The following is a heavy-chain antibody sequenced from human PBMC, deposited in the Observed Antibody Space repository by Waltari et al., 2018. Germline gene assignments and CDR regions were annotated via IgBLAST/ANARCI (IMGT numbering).Heavy chain of an antibody. Sequence: VQLQESGPGLVKPSETLSPTCTVSGGSISSSYCSWIRQPAGQGLEWSGRSYNSGSTNYNPSIKRRVTMSEDTSKNQFSLKLSSVTAADTAVDYCARETYYWYFDLWGHGTLVTVSS. V-gene: IGHV4-4*07. CDR1: GGSISSSY. CDR3: ARETYYWYFDL. CDR2: SYNSGST. J-gene: IGHJ2*01.